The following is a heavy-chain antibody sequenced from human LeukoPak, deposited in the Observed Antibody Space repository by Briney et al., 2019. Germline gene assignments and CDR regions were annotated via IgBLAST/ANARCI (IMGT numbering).Heavy chain of an antibody. CDR2: INPNSGGT. Sequence: ASVKVSCKASGGTFSSYTISWVRQAPGQGLEWMGWINPNSGGTNYAQKFQGRVTMTRDTSISTAYMELSRLRSDDTAVYYCARDARGYGYYDFWSGYLAYYYMDVWGKGTTVTVSS. V-gene: IGHV1-2*02. CDR3: ARDARGYGYYDFWSGYLAYYYMDV. CDR1: GGTFSSYT. J-gene: IGHJ6*03. D-gene: IGHD3-3*01.